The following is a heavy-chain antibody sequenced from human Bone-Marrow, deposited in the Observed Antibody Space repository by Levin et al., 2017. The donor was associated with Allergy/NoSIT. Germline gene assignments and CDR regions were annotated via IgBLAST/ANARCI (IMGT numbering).Heavy chain of an antibody. CDR3: ARDKVVGATYFDY. CDR1: GFTFSNYW. J-gene: IGHJ4*02. Sequence: SCAASGFTFSNYWMSWVRQAPGKGLEWVANIKQDESEKYYMDSVKGRFTISRDNAKNSLYLQMNSLRAEDTAVYYCARDKVVGATYFDYWGLGTLVTVSS. CDR2: IKQDESEK. V-gene: IGHV3-7*01. D-gene: IGHD1-26*01.